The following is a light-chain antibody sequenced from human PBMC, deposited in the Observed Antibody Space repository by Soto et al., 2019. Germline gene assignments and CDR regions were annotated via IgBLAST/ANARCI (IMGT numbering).Light chain of an antibody. V-gene: IGKV1-39*01. CDR1: QSINAY. CDR2: APS. Sequence: DIQMTQSPSSLSASVGDTVTISCRASQSINAYLNWYQQKPGKAPKLLIFAPSTLQSGVPARFSGSGSGTDFTLTISSLQPEDCATSYCQQSYDTPFTFGSGTKVDIK. J-gene: IGKJ3*01. CDR3: QQSYDTPFT.